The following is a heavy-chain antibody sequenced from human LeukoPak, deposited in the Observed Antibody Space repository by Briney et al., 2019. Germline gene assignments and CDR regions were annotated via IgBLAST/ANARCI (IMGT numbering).Heavy chain of an antibody. J-gene: IGHJ4*02. CDR1: GFIVSSKY. Sequence: PGGSLRLSCAASGFIVSSKYMSWVRQAPGKGLEWVSVIYSGGSTYYAASVEGRFTISRDNSKNTVYLQMNSLRAEDTAVYYCARVPSHDYGEWGQGTLVTVSS. D-gene: IGHD4-17*01. CDR3: ARVPSHDYGE. CDR2: IYSGGST. V-gene: IGHV3-53*01.